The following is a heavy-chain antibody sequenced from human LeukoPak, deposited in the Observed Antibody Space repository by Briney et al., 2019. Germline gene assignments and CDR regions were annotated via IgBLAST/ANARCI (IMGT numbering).Heavy chain of an antibody. CDR2: ISYDGSNK. V-gene: IGHV3-30*03. Sequence: GRSLRLSCAASGFTFSSYAMHWVRQAPGKGLEWVAVISYDGSNKYYADSVKGRFTISRDNAKNSLYLQMNSLRAEDTAVYYCATGASQQLGSWGQGSLVTVSS. J-gene: IGHJ5*02. CDR3: ATGASQQLGS. D-gene: IGHD6-13*01. CDR1: GFTFSSYA.